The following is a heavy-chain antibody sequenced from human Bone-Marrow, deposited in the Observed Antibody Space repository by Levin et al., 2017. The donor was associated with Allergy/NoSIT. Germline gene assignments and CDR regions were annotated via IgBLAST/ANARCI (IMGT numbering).Heavy chain of an antibody. V-gene: IGHV1-24*01. D-gene: IGHD3-9*01. Sequence: GASVKVSCKVSGYTLSDLSIHWVRQAPGKGLEWMGGFDPENSGIVYAQNLQGRVTLTEDTSTDTAYMDLSGLTSHDTAVYFCATVWVPATGPLRMEVWGQGTTVTVSS. J-gene: IGHJ6*02. CDR1: GYTLSDLS. CDR3: ATVWVPATGPLRMEV. CDR2: FDPENSGI.